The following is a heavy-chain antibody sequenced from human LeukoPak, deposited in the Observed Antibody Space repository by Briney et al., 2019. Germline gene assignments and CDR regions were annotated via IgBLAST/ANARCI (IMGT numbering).Heavy chain of an antibody. Sequence: GAFLQICCIASGSSFSTNWICCGRPMPGEGLEWRGVIYPGDTDTSYSPSFQGPVTISADKSINTAYLQWSSLKASDTAMYYCGRGGYSAYEFDCWGQGTLVTVSS. J-gene: IGHJ4*02. D-gene: IGHD5-12*01. CDR1: GSSFSTNW. CDR3: GRGGYSAYEFDC. V-gene: IGHV5-51*01. CDR2: IYPGDTDT.